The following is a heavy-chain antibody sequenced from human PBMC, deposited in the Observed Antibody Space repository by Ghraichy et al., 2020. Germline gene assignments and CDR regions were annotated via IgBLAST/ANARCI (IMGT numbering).Heavy chain of an antibody. J-gene: IGHJ4*02. Sequence: GESLNISCAASGFTFSSYSMNWVRQAPGKGLEWVSYISSSSSTIYYADSVKGRFTISRDNAKNSLYLQMNSLRDEDTAVYYCARVGSYGDYKAHHDYWGQGTLVTVSS. CDR3: ARVGSYGDYKAHHDY. D-gene: IGHD4-17*01. V-gene: IGHV3-48*02. CDR2: ISSSSSTI. CDR1: GFTFSSYS.